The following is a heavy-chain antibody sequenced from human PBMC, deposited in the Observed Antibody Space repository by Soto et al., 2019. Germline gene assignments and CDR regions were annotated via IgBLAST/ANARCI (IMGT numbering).Heavy chain of an antibody. CDR2: MSPNSGNA. CDR3: TKKKGRPAPHILAR. V-gene: IGHV1-8*01. J-gene: IGHJ1*01. CDR1: GFTFTTYD. D-gene: IGHD6-6*01. Sequence: ASVKVSCKASGFTFTTYDIHWVRQATGQGLEWMGWMSPNSGNAGYAQKFQGRVTMTRNTSISTAYMELSSLTSEDTALYYCTKKKGRPAPHILARGGQDALVPVSS.